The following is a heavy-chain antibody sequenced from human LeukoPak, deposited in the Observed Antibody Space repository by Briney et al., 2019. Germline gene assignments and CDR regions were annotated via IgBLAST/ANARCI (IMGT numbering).Heavy chain of an antibody. V-gene: IGHV3-23*01. CDR2: FSGGSGSDT. CDR1: GFTFSSYA. J-gene: IGHJ4*02. D-gene: IGHD3-10*01. CDR3: AKGSSSGRPYFFDY. Sequence: GGSLRLSCAASGFTFSSYARSWVRQAPGKGLEWFAAFSGGSGSDTYYEDAVKGRFIISRDNSKTTMYLEMNTLRAEDTAVYYCAKGSSSGRPYFFDYWGQGTLVTVSS.